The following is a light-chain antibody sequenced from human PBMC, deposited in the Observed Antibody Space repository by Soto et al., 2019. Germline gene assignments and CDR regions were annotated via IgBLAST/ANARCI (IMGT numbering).Light chain of an antibody. Sequence: QSVLTQPASGSGSPGQSITSSCTGTSSDVGGYNYVSWYQQHPGKAPKLMIYDVSNRPSGVSNRFAGSKSGNTASQTISGLQAEDEADYYCSSYTSSSTLVFGGGNKLTVL. CDR1: SSDVGGYNY. CDR3: SSYTSSSTLV. J-gene: IGLJ3*02. V-gene: IGLV2-14*01. CDR2: DVS.